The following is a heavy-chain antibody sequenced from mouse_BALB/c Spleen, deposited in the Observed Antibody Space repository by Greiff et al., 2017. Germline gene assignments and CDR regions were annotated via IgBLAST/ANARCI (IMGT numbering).Heavy chain of an antibody. J-gene: IGHJ3*01. V-gene: IGHV5-2*01. Sequence: EVKLVESGGGLVQPGESLKLSCESDEYEFPSHDMSWVRKTPEKRLELVAAINSDGGSTYYPDTMERRFIISRDNTKKTLYLQMSSLRSEDTALYYCARHGYDGYSPWFAYWGQGTLVTVSA. CDR1: EYEFPSHD. D-gene: IGHD2-3*01. CDR3: ARHGYDGYSPWFAY. CDR2: INSDGGST.